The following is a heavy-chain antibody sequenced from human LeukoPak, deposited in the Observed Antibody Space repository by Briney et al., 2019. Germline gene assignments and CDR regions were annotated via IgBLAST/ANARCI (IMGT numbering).Heavy chain of an antibody. CDR1: GFIFSNYW. Sequence: PGGSLRLSCATSGFIFSNYWMTWVRQAPGKGLEWVSVIYGSSRTYYADSVKGRFTISRDNSKNTVYLQMDSLRAEDTAVYYCAAGRGWLIDYWGQGTLVTASS. J-gene: IGHJ4*02. CDR3: AAGRGWLIDY. CDR2: IYGSSRT. D-gene: IGHD3-22*01. V-gene: IGHV3-66*01.